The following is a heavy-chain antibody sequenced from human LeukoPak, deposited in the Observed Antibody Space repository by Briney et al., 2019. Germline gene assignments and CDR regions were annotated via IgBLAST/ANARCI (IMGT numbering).Heavy chain of an antibody. CDR2: INPNSGGT. J-gene: IGHJ6*03. V-gene: IGHV1-2*02. CDR3: ARGGGSVTTRYYYYYMDV. CDR1: GYTFTGYY. Sequence: ASVTVSCKASGYTFTGYYMHWVRQAPGQGLEWMGWINPNSGGTNYAQKFQGRVTMTRDTSISTAYMELSRLRSDDTAVYYCARGGGSVTTRYYYYYMDVWGKGTTVTVSS. D-gene: IGHD2-15*01.